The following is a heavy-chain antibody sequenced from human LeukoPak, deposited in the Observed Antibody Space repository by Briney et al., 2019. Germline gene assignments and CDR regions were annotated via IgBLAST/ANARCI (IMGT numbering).Heavy chain of an antibody. J-gene: IGHJ6*03. CDR2: ISYDGSNK. Sequence: GGSLRLSCAASGFTFSSYAMHWVRQAPGKWLEWVAVISYDGSNKYYADSVKGRFTISRDNSKNTLYLQMNSLRAEDTAVYYCARGVGGLRYYYYMDVWGKGTTVTVSS. V-gene: IGHV3-30*01. D-gene: IGHD3-16*01. CDR3: ARGVGGLRYYYYMDV. CDR1: GFTFSSYA.